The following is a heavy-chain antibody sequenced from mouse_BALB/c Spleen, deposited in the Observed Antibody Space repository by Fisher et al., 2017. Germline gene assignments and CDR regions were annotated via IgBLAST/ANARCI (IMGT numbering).Heavy chain of an antibody. CDR3: ALRMDY. Sequence: KFKGKATLTTDKSSSTAYMQLSRLTSEDSAVYFCALRMDYWGQGTSVTVSS. J-gene: IGHJ4*01. V-gene: IGHV1-77*01.